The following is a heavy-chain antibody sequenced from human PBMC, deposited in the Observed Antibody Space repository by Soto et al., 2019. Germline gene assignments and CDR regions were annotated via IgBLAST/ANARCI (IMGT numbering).Heavy chain of an antibody. CDR1: GGTFSSYA. CDR3: GRYGAGMGATFDY. Sequence: QVQLVQSGAVVKKPGSSVKVSCKASGGTFSSYAINWVRQAPGPGLEWMGGIIPMFGTTTYAQKFQGRVTITAYESTSTVYMELTGLTSDDTAVYYCGRYGAGMGATFDYWGQGTLVTVSS. D-gene: IGHD1-26*01. J-gene: IGHJ4*02. CDR2: IIPMFGTT. V-gene: IGHV1-69*12.